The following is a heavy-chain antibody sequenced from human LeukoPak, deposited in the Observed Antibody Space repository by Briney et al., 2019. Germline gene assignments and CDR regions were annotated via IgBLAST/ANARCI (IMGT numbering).Heavy chain of an antibody. D-gene: IGHD1-26*01. V-gene: IGHV4-31*03. CDR1: GGSISSGGYY. CDR2: IYYSGST. Sequence: SETLSLTCTVYGGSISSGGYYWSWIRQHPGKGLEWIGYIYYSGSTYYNPSLKSRVTISVDTSKNQFSLKLSSVTAADTAVYYCARGSSLLSQTLLDYWGQGTLVTVSS. CDR3: ARGSSLLSQTLLDY. J-gene: IGHJ4*02.